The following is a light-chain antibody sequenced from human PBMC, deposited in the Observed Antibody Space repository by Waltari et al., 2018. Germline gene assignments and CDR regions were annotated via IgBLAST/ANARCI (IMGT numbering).Light chain of an antibody. CDR2: DAY. Sequence: EIVLTQSPATLSLSPGERATLSCRASQSVSSYLAWYQQKPGQAPRLLIYDAYNRATGIPARFSGSGSGTDFTINISSLEPEDFAVYYCQQRSNGLYTFGQGTKLEIK. CDR1: QSVSSY. J-gene: IGKJ2*01. V-gene: IGKV3-11*01. CDR3: QQRSNGLYT.